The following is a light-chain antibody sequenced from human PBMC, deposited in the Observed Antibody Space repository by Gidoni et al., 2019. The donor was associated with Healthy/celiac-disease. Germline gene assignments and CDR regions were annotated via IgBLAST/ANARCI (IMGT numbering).Light chain of an antibody. Sequence: IVTTHSPATLSVSPGESATLSCRASQSVSSNLAWYQQKPGQAPRLLIYGASTRATGIPARFSGSGSGTEFTLTISSLQSEDFAVYYCQQYNNWPPITFGQGTRLEIK. CDR1: QSVSSN. V-gene: IGKV3-15*01. CDR2: GAS. CDR3: QQYNNWPPIT. J-gene: IGKJ5*01.